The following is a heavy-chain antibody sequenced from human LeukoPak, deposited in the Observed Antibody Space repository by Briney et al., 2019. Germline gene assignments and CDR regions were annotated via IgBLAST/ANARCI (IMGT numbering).Heavy chain of an antibody. V-gene: IGHV4-59*04. CDR3: ARHGRLRRIAAAGVNFDY. J-gene: IGHJ4*02. Sequence: SETLSLTCTVSGGSISSYYWSWIRQPPGKGLEWIGYIYYSGSTYYNPSLKSRVTISVDTSKNQFSLKLSSVTAADTAVYYCARHGRLRRIAAAGVNFDYWGQGTLVTVSS. CDR2: IYYSGST. CDR1: GGSISSYY. D-gene: IGHD6-13*01.